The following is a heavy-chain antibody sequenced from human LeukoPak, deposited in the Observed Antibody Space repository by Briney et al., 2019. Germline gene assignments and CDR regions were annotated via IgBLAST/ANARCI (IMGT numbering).Heavy chain of an antibody. D-gene: IGHD3-16*01. V-gene: IGHV3-21*01. CDR2: ISSGSSYI. J-gene: IGHJ6*03. CDR3: ARDYYDYVWGSSYYYMDV. CDR1: GYTFSSYS. Sequence: GGSLRLSCAASGYTFSSYSMNWVRQAPGKGLEWVSSISSGSSYIYYADSVKGRFTISRDNAKNSLYLQMNSLRAEDTAVYYCARDYYDYVWGSSYYYMDVWGKGTTVTISS.